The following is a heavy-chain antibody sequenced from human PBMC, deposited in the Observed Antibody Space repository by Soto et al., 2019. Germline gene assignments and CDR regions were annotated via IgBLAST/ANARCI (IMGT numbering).Heavy chain of an antibody. CDR2: ISAYNGNT. CDR3: ARDRKSGSCYGYGMDV. Sequence: ASVKVSCKASGYTFTSYGISWVRQAPGQGHEWMGWISAYNGNTNYAQKLQGRVTMTTDTSTSTAYMELRSLRSDDTAVYYCARDRKSGSCYGYGMDVWGQGXTVTVSS. D-gene: IGHD1-26*01. V-gene: IGHV1-18*01. CDR1: GYTFTSYG. J-gene: IGHJ6*02.